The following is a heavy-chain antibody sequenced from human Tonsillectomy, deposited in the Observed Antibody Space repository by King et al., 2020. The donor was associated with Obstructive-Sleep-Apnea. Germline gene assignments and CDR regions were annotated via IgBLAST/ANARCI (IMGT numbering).Heavy chain of an antibody. D-gene: IGHD1-14*01. CDR3: ARARTGLTDAFDI. Sequence: QLQESGPGLVKPSETLSLTCTVSGGSISSSSYYWGWIRQPPGKGLEWIGSIYYSGSTYYNPSLKSRVTISVDTSKNQFSLKLSSVTAADTAVYYCARARTGLTDAFDIWGQGTMVTVSS. J-gene: IGHJ3*02. V-gene: IGHV4-39*07. CDR2: IYYSGST. CDR1: GGSISSSSYY.